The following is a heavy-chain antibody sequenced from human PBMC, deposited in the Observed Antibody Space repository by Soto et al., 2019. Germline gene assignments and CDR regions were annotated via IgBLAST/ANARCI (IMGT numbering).Heavy chain of an antibody. CDR2: INPRSGST. D-gene: IGHD3-10*01. V-gene: IGHV1-46*03. J-gene: IGHJ4*02. Sequence: QVQLVQSGAEVQKPGASVKVSCKASGYTFTSHHMHWVRQVPGEGLEWMGMINPRSGSTNYPQRFQNRFTMTRDTSTSTAYMELSSLTSEDTAVYYCCSLAYGQGYWGQGTLVTVSS. CDR1: GYTFTSHH. CDR3: CSLAYGQGY.